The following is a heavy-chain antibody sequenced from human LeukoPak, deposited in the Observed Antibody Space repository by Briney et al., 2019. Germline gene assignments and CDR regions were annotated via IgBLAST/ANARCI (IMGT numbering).Heavy chain of an antibody. CDR1: GGSISSGGYY. J-gene: IGHJ6*02. CDR3: ARACSSTSCSPYYYYGMDV. V-gene: IGHV4-31*03. CDR2: IYYSGST. D-gene: IGHD2-2*01. Sequence: KTSETLSLTCTVSGGSISSGGYYWSWIRQHPGKGLEWIGYIYYSGSTYYNPSLESRVTISVDTSKNQFSLKLSSVTAADTAVYYCARACSSTSCSPYYYYGMDVWGQGTTVTVSS.